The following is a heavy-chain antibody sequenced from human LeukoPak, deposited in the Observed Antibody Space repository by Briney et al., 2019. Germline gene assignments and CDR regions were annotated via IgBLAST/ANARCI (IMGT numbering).Heavy chain of an antibody. CDR1: GFTFSDYS. J-gene: IGHJ4*02. Sequence: GGSLRLSCAASGFTFSDYSMNWVRQAPGKGLEWVSYLSSGSNTIYYADSVKGRFTISRDNAKNSLYLQMNSLRAEDTAVYYCATETNGRHYDYWGQGTLLTVSS. CDR3: ATETNGRHYDY. D-gene: IGHD1-14*01. CDR2: LSSGSNTI. V-gene: IGHV3-48*01.